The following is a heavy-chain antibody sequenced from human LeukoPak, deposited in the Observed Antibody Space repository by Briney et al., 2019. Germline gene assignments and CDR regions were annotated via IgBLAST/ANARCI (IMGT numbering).Heavy chain of an antibody. CDR1: GGSTSSYY. CDR3: AREVRKWTTTLYYYYGMDV. Sequence: SETLSLTGTVSGGSTSSYYWSWIRQPAGEGLEWKGRIYTSGSTNYNPSLKSRAPMSVATSKNQFSLKLSSVTAADTAVYYCAREVRKWTTTLYYYYGMDVWGQGTTVTVSS. CDR2: IYTSGST. V-gene: IGHV4-4*07. D-gene: IGHD4-17*01. J-gene: IGHJ6*02.